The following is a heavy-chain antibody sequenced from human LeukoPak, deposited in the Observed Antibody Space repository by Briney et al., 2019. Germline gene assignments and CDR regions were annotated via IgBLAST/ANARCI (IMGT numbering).Heavy chain of an antibody. Sequence: PSETLSLTCTVSGGSISSYYWSWIRQPAGKGLEWIGSIYYSGRTNYNPSLKSRVIISVDTSKNQFSLKLSSVTAADTAVYYCARHSPDYGSGTYFDYWGQGTLVTVSS. CDR3: ARHSPDYGSGTYFDY. CDR1: GGSISSYY. CDR2: IYYSGRT. V-gene: IGHV4-59*08. J-gene: IGHJ4*02. D-gene: IGHD3-10*01.